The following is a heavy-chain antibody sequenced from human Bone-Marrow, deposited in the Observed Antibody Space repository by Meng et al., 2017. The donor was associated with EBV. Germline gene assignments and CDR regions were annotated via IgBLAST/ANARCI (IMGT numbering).Heavy chain of an antibody. CDR3: ARDNGDTMTNPYFDY. J-gene: IGHJ4*02. CDR1: GGSFNNFA. CDR2: IIPVLGAT. V-gene: IGHV1-69*01. D-gene: IGHD2-21*01. Sequence: VGLVESGAEGKKHWSSVRVSGKAPGGSFNNFASNWVRQAPGEGLEWMGGIIPVLGATNYADNFQGRMKIIADESTNTAYMELSKLTPADTALYYCARDNGDTMTNPYFDYWGQGTLVTVSS.